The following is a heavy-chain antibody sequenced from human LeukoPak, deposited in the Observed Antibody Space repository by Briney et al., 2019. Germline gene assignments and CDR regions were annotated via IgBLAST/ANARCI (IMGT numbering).Heavy chain of an antibody. CDR1: GGSISSSSYY. J-gene: IGHJ4*02. V-gene: IGHV4-39*01. CDR3: ARSRELLGYFDY. CDR2: IYYSGST. D-gene: IGHD1-26*01. Sequence: SETLSLTCTVSGGSISSSSYYWGWIRQPPGKGLEWIGSIYYSGSTYYNPSLKSRVTISVDTSKNQFSLKLSSVTAADTAVYYCARSRELLGYFDYWGQGTLVTVSS.